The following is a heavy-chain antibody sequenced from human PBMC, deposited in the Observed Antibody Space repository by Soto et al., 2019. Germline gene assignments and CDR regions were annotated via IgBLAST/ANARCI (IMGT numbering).Heavy chain of an antibody. CDR3: AREDRDRETGLVPAAIDGMDV. CDR2: IIPIFGIA. D-gene: IGHD2-2*01. CDR1: GGTFSRYS. J-gene: IGHJ6*02. V-gene: IGHV1-69*08. Sequence: QVQLVQSGAEVKKPGSSVKVSCKASGGTFSRYSITWVRQAPGHGLEWIGRIIPIFGIASYAQKFQGRVTIPADESTSTAYMDLSSLRSDDTAVYYCAREDRDRETGLVPAAIDGMDVWGQGTTVTVSS.